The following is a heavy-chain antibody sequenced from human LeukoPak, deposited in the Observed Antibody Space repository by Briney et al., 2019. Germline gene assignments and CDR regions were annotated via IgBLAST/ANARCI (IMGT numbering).Heavy chain of an antibody. D-gene: IGHD3-9*01. Sequence: PGSSLRLSCASSGFPFSGYAIHWVRQAPGKGLEWVAVLSHDGTNKYYADSVKGRFTISRDNFKKTWYLQMNCLKTEYTTVYYCARFFFSRRRRHTRLAYWGQGTLVTVSS. CDR2: LSHDGTNK. CDR3: ARFFFSRRRRHTRLAY. V-gene: IGHV3-30-3*01. J-gene: IGHJ4*02. CDR1: GFPFSGYA.